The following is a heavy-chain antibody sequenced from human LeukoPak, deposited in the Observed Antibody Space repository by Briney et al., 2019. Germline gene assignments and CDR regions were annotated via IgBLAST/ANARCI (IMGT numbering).Heavy chain of an antibody. Sequence: LSLTCTVSGASISTYYWTWVRQPPGKGLEWVSGISWNSGSIGYADSVKGRFTISRDNAKNSLYLQMNSLRAEDTALYYCAKDYYDSSGYHFDYWGQGTLVTVSS. J-gene: IGHJ4*02. CDR1: GASISTYY. D-gene: IGHD3-22*01. CDR3: AKDYYDSSGYHFDY. V-gene: IGHV3-9*01. CDR2: ISWNSGSI.